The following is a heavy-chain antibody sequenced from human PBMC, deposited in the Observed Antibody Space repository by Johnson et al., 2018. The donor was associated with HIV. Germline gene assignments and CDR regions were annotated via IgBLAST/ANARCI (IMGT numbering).Heavy chain of an antibody. J-gene: IGHJ3*02. CDR3: ARDTSWSDTGSIDAFDI. V-gene: IGHV3-7*05. Sequence: VHLVESGGGLVQPGGSLRLSCVASGFTFSSYWMSWVRQAPGKGLEWVANIKQEGSEKYYVDSVKGRFTISRDNAKNSRYLQMNSLRAEHTAVYYCARDTSWSDTGSIDAFDIWGQGTMVTVSS. D-gene: IGHD1-14*01. CDR2: IKQEGSEK. CDR1: GFTFSSYW.